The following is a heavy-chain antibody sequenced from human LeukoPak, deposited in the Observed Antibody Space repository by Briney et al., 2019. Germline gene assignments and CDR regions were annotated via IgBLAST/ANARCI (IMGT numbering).Heavy chain of an antibody. V-gene: IGHV4-59*01. CDR2: IYYSGST. D-gene: IGHD3-9*01. CDR1: GGSISSYY. CDR3: ARIHDILTGYSTFDY. Sequence: PSETLSLTCTVSGGSISSYYWSWIRQPPGKGLEWIGYIYYSGSTNYNPSLKSRVTISVDTSKNQFSLKLSSVTAADTAVYYCARIHDILTGYSTFDYWGQGTLVTVSS. J-gene: IGHJ4*02.